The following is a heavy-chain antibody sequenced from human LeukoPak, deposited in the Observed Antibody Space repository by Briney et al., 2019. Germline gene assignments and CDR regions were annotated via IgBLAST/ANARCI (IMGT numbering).Heavy chain of an antibody. CDR1: GFTFSSYG. V-gene: IGHV3-30*18. CDR2: ISYDGSNK. D-gene: IGHD3-10*01. CDR3: AKDSSYGSGKDEYFDY. Sequence: GRSLRLSCAASGFTFSSYGMHWVRQAPGKGLDWVAVISYDGSNKYYADSVKGRFTISRDNSKNTLYLQMNSLRAEDTAVYYCAKDSSYGSGKDEYFDYWGQGTLVTVSS. J-gene: IGHJ4*02.